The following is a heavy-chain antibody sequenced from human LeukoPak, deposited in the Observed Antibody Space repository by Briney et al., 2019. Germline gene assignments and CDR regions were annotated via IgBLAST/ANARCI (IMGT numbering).Heavy chain of an antibody. CDR3: ERDWSRSFHYYYGMDV. CDR1: VYTFTSYY. D-gene: IGHD1-26*01. J-gene: IGHJ6*02. V-gene: IGHV1-46*01. CDR2: INPIGGST. Sequence: ASVKVSCKASVYTFTSYYMHCVRQTLGQGLECMGIINPIGGSTSYAQKYEGRVTMPRDTSTRTVYMDLGSLSSEDTSVYYCERDWSRSFHYYYGMDVWGQGTTVTVYS.